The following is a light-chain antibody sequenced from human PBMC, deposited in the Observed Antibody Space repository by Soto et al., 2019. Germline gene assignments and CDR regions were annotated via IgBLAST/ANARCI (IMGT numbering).Light chain of an antibody. J-gene: IGLJ2*01. CDR2: DVS. CDR3: SSYGGSTNFVI. V-gene: IGLV2-8*01. CDR1: SSDVGGHNY. Sequence: QAVVTQPPSASGSPGQSVTISCTGTSSDVGGHNYVSWYQQHPGKVPKLIIYDVSKRSSGVPDRFSASKSGNTASLTVSGLQAEDEAEYYCSSYGGSTNFVIFGGGTKVTVL.